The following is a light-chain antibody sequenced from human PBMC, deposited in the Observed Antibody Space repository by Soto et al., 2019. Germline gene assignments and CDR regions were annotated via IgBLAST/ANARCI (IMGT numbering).Light chain of an antibody. J-gene: IGLJ2*01. CDR1: KLGDKY. Sequence: SYELTQAPSVSVSPGQTASITCSGDKLGDKYVCWYQQKPGQSPVVVIYQDTKRPSGIPERFSGSNSGNTATLTISGTQAMDEADYYCQAWDSSVVVFGGGTKLTVL. CDR2: QDT. V-gene: IGLV3-1*01. CDR3: QAWDSSVVV.